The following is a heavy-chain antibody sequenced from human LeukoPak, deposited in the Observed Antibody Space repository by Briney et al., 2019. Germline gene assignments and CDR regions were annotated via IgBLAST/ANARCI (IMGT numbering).Heavy chain of an antibody. J-gene: IGHJ4*02. V-gene: IGHV1-24*01. CDR1: GYTLTGLS. Sequence: ASVKVSCKVSGYTLTGLSMHWVRQAPGKGREGVGGFYTEDGETIYAQKFQGRLTMTEDKYTDTAYMELISLRSEDTAVYYCATAGGYYFDYWGRGNLVIVS. D-gene: IGHD6-25*01. CDR3: ATAGGYYFDY. CDR2: FYTEDGET.